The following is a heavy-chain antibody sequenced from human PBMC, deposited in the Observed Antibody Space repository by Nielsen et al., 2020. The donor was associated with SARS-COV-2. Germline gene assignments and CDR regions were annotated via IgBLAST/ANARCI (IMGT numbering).Heavy chain of an antibody. CDR1: GYTFTDYY. V-gene: IGHV1-2*06. CDR2: INPTLGDT. CDR3: AREKSAYCGGDCYSRWFDP. Sequence: ASVKVSCKASGYTFTDYYIHWVRQAPGQGLEWMGRINPTLGDTNYAQKFQGRVTMTRDTSISTAYMELRRLRSDDTAVYYCAREKSAYCGGDCYSRWFDPWGQGTLVTVSS. D-gene: IGHD2-21*02. J-gene: IGHJ5*02.